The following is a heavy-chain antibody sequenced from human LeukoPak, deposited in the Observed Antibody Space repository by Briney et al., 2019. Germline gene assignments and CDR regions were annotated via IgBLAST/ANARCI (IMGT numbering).Heavy chain of an antibody. CDR2: ISPTGDST. J-gene: IGHJ6*03. Sequence: GGSLRFSCGASGLTLSRYAVNWVRQAPGRGLEWVSYISPTGDSTLNAEPVKGRFSVSRDNSKNMVYLQMDGLRAEDTATYFCVRKFYFYMDVWGKGTTVTVSS. V-gene: IGHV3-23*01. CDR1: GLTLSRYA. CDR3: VRKFYFYMDV.